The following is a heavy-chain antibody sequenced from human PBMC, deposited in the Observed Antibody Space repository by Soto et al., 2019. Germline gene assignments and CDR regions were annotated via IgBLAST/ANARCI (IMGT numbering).Heavy chain of an antibody. V-gene: IGHV3-30*18. D-gene: IGHD5-18*01. CDR2: ISFDGTNK. CDR1: GFTFTRYG. J-gene: IGHJ6*01. Sequence: HPGGSLRLSCAASGFTFTRYGIHWARQAPGKGLEWVAVISFDGTNKNYADSVKGRFTVSRDNLRTMVYLQMNSLRGEDTAVYYCVKERYAQLWLEDYGMDVWGQGTTVTVSS. CDR3: VKERYAQLWLEDYGMDV.